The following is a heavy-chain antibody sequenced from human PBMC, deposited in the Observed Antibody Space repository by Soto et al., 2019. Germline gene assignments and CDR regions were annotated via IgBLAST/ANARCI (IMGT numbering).Heavy chain of an antibody. Sequence: VQLVQSGAEVKKPGSSMKVSCKASGGTFNNCGVSWVRQAPGQGLEWMGGIIPIFNTLNYAQRFLGRLTISADESATTVYMELSSLTSEDTAVYYCARFLGNWYFDLWGRGTLVTVSS. CDR1: GGTFNNCG. J-gene: IGHJ2*01. V-gene: IGHV1-69*01. D-gene: IGHD3-16*01. CDR2: IIPIFNTL. CDR3: ARFLGNWYFDL.